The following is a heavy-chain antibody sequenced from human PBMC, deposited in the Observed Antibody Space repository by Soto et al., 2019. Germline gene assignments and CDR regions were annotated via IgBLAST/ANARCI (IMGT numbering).Heavy chain of an antibody. Sequence: QQQLQESGPGLVKPSQTLSLTCTVSGGSMNSHDYYWIWIRQPPGKGLEWIGYIHNSGSTYYNPSRKSRLILSSDMSTNQFALRLNSVTAAYTALYFCAMGEVRGHFDICGPGTKVTGSS. D-gene: IGHD1-26*01. V-gene: IGHV4-30-4*01. CDR2: IHNSGST. CDR1: GGSMNSHDYY. CDR3: AMGEVRGHFDI. J-gene: IGHJ3*02.